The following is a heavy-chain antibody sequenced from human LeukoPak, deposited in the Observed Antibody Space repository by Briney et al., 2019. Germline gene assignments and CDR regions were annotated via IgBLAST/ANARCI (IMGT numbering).Heavy chain of an antibody. V-gene: IGHV3-64*01. CDR3: ARVNSGYDY. J-gene: IGHJ4*02. CDR2: ISTNERST. CDR1: GFTFSNYA. Sequence: GGSLRLSCAASGFTFSNYAMHWVRQAPGKGLEYVSAISTNERSTYYANSVKGRFTISRDNSKNTLYLQMGGLRAEDMAVYYCARVNSGYDYWGQGTLVTVSS. D-gene: IGHD5-12*01.